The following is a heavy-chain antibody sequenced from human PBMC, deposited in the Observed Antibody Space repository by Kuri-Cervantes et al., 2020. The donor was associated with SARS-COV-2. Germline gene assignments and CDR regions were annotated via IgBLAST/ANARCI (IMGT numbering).Heavy chain of an antibody. CDR1: GGALTTYNW. D-gene: IGHD2-15*01. CDR3: ARDLPGYCSGGSCGGQFGY. J-gene: IGHJ4*02. V-gene: IGHV4-4*02. Sequence: SETLSLTCVVSGGALTTYNWWTWVRQPPGKGLQWIGEIFHDGSTKFNPSLSLRGRVTMSLDKSKNQLSLNLTSVTAADTAVYYCARDLPGYCSGGSCGGQFGYWGQGTLVTVSS. CDR2: IFHDGST.